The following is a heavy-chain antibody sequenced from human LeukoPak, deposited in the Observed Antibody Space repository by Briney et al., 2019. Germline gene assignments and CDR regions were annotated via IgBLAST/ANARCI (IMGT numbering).Heavy chain of an antibody. CDR1: GGSISSYY. J-gene: IGHJ4*02. V-gene: IGHV4-4*08. CDR2: IYTSGST. CDR3: AREGSRGYVNLDY. D-gene: IGHD5-18*01. Sequence: SETLSLTCTVSGGSISSYYWSWIRQPPGKGLEWIGRIYTSGSTNYNPSLKSRVTISVDTSKNQFSLKLSSVTAADTAVYYCAREGSRGYVNLDYWGQGTLVTVSS.